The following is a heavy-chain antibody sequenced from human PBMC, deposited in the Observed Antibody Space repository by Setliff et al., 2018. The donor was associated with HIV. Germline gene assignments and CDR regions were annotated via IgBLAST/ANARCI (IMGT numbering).Heavy chain of an antibody. CDR3: ARAPNFYFDPSGYFLPTDFDY. CDR1: GFTFSNYG. J-gene: IGHJ4*02. V-gene: IGHV3-30*02. Sequence: GGSLRLSCAASGFTFSNYGIHWVRQAPGKGLEWVAFIRYDGSIKYHADSVKGRFTISRDNSKNTLYLQMNSLRAEDTAVYYCARAPNFYFDPSGYFLPTDFDYWGQGTLVTVSS. D-gene: IGHD3-22*01. CDR2: IRYDGSIK.